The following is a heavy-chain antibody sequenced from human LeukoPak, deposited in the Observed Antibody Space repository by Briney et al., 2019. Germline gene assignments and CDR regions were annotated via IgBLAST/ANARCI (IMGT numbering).Heavy chain of an antibody. V-gene: IGHV3-7*01. D-gene: IGHD5-18*01. Sequence: PGGSLRLSCAASGFSFSGYWMSWVRQAPGKGLEWVANINQDGSEKYYVDSVKGRFTFSRDNAKNSLYLQMNSLRAEDTAVYYCARQRGYSYGRFDYWGQGTLVTVSS. CDR3: ARQRGYSYGRFDY. J-gene: IGHJ4*02. CDR2: INQDGSEK. CDR1: GFSFSGYW.